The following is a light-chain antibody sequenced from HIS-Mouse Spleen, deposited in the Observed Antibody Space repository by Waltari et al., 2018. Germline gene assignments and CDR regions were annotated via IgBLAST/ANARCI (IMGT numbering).Light chain of an antibody. Sequence: SYELTQPPSVSVSPGQTARITCSGDPLPKKYAYWYQQKSGQAPVLVIYEDSKRPSGIPERFSGSSLGTMATLTISGAQVEDEADYYCYSTDSSGNHRVFGGGTKLTVL. V-gene: IGLV3-10*01. J-gene: IGLJ2*01. CDR2: EDS. CDR1: PLPKKY. CDR3: YSTDSSGNHRV.